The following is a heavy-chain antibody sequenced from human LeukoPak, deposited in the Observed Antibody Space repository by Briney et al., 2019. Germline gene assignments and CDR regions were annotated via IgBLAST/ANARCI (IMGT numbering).Heavy chain of an antibody. CDR2: IYWNDDK. CDR3: AHRRGESVRIAAVADGFDY. Sequence: SGPTLVNPTQTLTLTCTFSGFSLSTSGVGVGWIRQPAGKALEWLALIYWNDDKRYSPSLKSRLTITKDTSKNQVVLTMTNMDPVDTATYYCAHRRGESVRIAAVADGFDYWGQGTLVTVSS. D-gene: IGHD6-13*01. V-gene: IGHV2-5*01. J-gene: IGHJ4*02. CDR1: GFSLSTSGVG.